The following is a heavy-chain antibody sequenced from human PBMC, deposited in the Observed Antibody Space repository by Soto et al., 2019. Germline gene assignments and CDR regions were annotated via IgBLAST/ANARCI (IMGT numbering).Heavy chain of an antibody. D-gene: IGHD3-16*01. J-gene: IGHJ6*02. Sequence: QVQLQESGPGLVKPSQTLSLTCIVSGDSISSGGYYWSWIRQHPGKGLEWIGYIYHSGSTNYNPSFKSRITTSVDTSKNQFSLKLSSVTAADTAVYSCARHRPWFGYYYGMDVWGQGTTVIVSS. CDR3: ARHRPWFGYYYGMDV. CDR2: IYHSGST. CDR1: GDSISSGGYY. V-gene: IGHV4-31*03.